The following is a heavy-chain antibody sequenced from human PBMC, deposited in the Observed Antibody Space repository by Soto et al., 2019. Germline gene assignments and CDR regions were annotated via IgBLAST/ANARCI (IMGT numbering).Heavy chain of an antibody. CDR3: ARQRDGREGDY. V-gene: IGHV3-21*01. Sequence: NPGGSLRLSCTASGFTFGDYAINWVRQVPGKGLEWVSTISSNSAYIYYTDALRGRFTISRDNAKNSLYLQINSLRAEDTAVYYCARQRDGREGDYWGQGTLVTVSS. J-gene: IGHJ4*02. D-gene: IGHD1-26*01. CDR1: GFTFGDYA. CDR2: ISSNSAYI.